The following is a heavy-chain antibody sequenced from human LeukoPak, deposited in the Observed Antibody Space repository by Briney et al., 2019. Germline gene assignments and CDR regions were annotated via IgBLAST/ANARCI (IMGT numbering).Heavy chain of an antibody. CDR2: IIPIFGTA. D-gene: IGHD3-22*01. J-gene: IGHJ6*03. CDR3: ARNPRPYYYDSSGYYYYYMDV. Sequence: GSTVKVSCKASGGTFSSYAISWVRQAPGQGLEWMGGIIPIFGTANYAQKFQGRVTITTDESTSTAYMELSSLRSEDTAVYYCARNPRPYYYDSSGYYYYYMDVWGKGTTVTVSS. V-gene: IGHV1-69*05. CDR1: GGTFSSYA.